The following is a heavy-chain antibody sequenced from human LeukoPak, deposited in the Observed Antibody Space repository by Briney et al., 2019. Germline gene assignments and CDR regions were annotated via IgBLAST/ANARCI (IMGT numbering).Heavy chain of an antibody. J-gene: IGHJ3*02. Sequence: SETLSLTCTVSGGSISSSSYYWGWIRQPPGKGLEWVGSIYYSGSTYYNPSLKSRVTISVDTSKNQFSLKLSSVTAADTAVYYCARIPVPAAMDDAFDIWGQGTMVTVSS. CDR2: IYYSGST. V-gene: IGHV4-39*01. CDR3: ARIPVPAAMDDAFDI. D-gene: IGHD2-2*01. CDR1: GGSISSSSYY.